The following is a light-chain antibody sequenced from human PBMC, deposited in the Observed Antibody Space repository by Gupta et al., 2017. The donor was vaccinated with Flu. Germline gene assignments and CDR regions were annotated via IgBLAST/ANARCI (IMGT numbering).Light chain of an antibody. CDR2: WAS. CDR3: QQYYSTLIFT. J-gene: IGKJ3*01. CDR1: QSVLYSSNNKNY. Sequence: DIVMTQSPDSLAVSLGERATINCKSSQSVLYSSNNKNYLAWYQQKPGQPPKLLIYWASTREAGVPDRFSGSGSGTDFTLTISSRQAEDVAVYYCQQYYSTLIFTFGHGTKVDIK. V-gene: IGKV4-1*01.